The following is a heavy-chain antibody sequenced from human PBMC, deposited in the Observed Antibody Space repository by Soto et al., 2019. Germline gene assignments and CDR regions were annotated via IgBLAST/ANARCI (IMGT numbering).Heavy chain of an antibody. CDR3: ARDPSESRVGNWFES. V-gene: IGHV3-21*01. CDR1: GFTFSRYG. D-gene: IGHD2-2*01. J-gene: IGHJ5*01. Sequence: EVQLVESGGGLVKPGGSLRLSCAASGFTFSRYGMNWLRQAPGKGLVWVASISSSTSYVYYADSVKGRFSTSRDNAKNILYLEMYALRTEDTAVYSCARDPSESRVGNWFESCGQGTLVTVSS. CDR2: ISSSTSYV.